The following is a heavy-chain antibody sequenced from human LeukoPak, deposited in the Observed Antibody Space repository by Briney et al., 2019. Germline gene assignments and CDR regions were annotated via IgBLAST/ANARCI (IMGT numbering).Heavy chain of an antibody. CDR1: GYTFTGYY. CDR2: INPNSGGK. V-gene: IGHV1-2*02. J-gene: IGHJ5*02. CDR3: ARDGLSYTNPNNWFDP. D-gene: IGHD2-2*02. Sequence: ASVKVSCKASGYTFTGYYMHWVRQAPGQGLEWMGWINPNSGGKNYAQKFQGRVTMTRDTSISTACMELSRLRSDDTAVYYCARDGLSYTNPNNWFDPWGQGTLVTVSS.